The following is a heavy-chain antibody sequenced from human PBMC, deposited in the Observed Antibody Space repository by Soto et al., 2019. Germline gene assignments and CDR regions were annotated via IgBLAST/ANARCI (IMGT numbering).Heavy chain of an antibody. V-gene: IGHV4-59*01. Sequence: SETLSLTCTVSGGSISSYYWSWIRQPPGKGLEWIGYIYYSGSTNYNPSLKSRVTISVDTSKNQFSLKLSSVTAADTAVYYCARALAYCGGDCYYYFDYWGQGTLVTVSS. CDR3: ARALAYCGGDCYYYFDY. J-gene: IGHJ4*02. CDR2: IYYSGST. D-gene: IGHD2-21*02. CDR1: GGSISSYY.